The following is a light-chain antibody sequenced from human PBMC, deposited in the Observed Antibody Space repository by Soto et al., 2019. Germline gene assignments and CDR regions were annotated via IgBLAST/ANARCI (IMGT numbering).Light chain of an antibody. CDR2: KAS. CDR3: QQYNSYSRYT. V-gene: IGKV1-5*03. CDR1: QSISSW. J-gene: IGKJ2*01. Sequence: DIQMTQSTSTLSASVGDRVTITCRASQSISSWLAWYQQKPGKAPKLLIYKASSLESGVPSRFSGSGSGTEFTLTISSLQPDDFATYYCQQYNSYSRYTFGQGTNLEIK.